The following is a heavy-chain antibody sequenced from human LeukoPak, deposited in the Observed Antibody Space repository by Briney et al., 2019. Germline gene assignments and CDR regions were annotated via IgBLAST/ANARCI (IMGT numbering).Heavy chain of an antibody. J-gene: IGHJ6*02. CDR3: ARQMGYCSSTSCYSFYYNGMDV. Sequence: NSGESLKISCKGSGYSFTSYWISWVRQMPGKGLEWMGIIYPGDSDTRYSPSFQGQVTISVDKSISTAYLQWSSLKASDTAMYYCARQMGYCSSTSCYSFYYNGMDVWGQGTTVTVSS. V-gene: IGHV5-51*01. CDR2: IYPGDSDT. D-gene: IGHD2-2*01. CDR1: GYSFTSYW.